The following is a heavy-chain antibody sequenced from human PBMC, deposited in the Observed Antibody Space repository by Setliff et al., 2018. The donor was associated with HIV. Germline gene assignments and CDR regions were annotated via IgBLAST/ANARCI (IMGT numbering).Heavy chain of an antibody. V-gene: IGHV4-59*08. Sequence: SETLSLTCTVSGGPMRDYHWGWIRQAPGKGLEWIGWIYYSGSTYYNPSLENRVTISIDMSTNHFYLRLPSVTAADTAIYYCVRPALGIGGGSMFDSWGQGILVTVSS. CDR2: IYYSGST. CDR1: GGPMRDYH. J-gene: IGHJ4*02. D-gene: IGHD3-3*01. CDR3: VRPALGIGGGSMFDS.